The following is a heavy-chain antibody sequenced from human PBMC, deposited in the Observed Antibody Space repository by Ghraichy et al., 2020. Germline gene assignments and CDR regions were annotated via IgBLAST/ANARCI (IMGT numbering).Heavy chain of an antibody. J-gene: IGHJ4*02. V-gene: IGHV3-48*02. Sequence: GALRLSCTASGFSFSINSMNWVRQAPGKGLEWISYISSTSSGMYYADSVKGRFTISRDNAKNSLYLQMNSLRDEDTAVYYCAREIAWLIDYWGQGTLVTVSS. CDR1: GFSFSINS. D-gene: IGHD5-12*01. CDR2: ISSTSSGM. CDR3: AREIAWLIDY.